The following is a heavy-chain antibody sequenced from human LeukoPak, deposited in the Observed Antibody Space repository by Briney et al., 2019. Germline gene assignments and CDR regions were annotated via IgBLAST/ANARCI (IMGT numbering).Heavy chain of an antibody. CDR1: GFTVSSNY. D-gene: IGHD3-10*01. CDR2: IYSGGST. Sequence: GSLRLSCAASGFTVSSNYMSWVRQAPGKGLEWVSVIYSGGSTYYADSVKGRFTISRDNSKNTLYLQMNSLRAEDTAVYYCARGFLEDYYGSGGYLFDYWGQGTLVTVSS. CDR3: ARGFLEDYYGSGGYLFDY. V-gene: IGHV3-53*01. J-gene: IGHJ4*02.